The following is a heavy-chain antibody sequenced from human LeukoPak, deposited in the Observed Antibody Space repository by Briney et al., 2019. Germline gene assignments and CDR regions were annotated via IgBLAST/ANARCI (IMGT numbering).Heavy chain of an antibody. J-gene: IGHJ3*02. V-gene: IGHV3-30*04. Sequence: PGGSLRLSCAASGFTFSNYTMHWVRQALGKGLEWVAVISYDGSNKYYTDSVKGRFTISRDNSKNTLYLQMNSLRGEDTAVYYCARKGYGSGSPDAFDIWGQGTMVTVSS. D-gene: IGHD3-10*01. CDR3: ARKGYGSGSPDAFDI. CDR2: ISYDGSNK. CDR1: GFTFSNYT.